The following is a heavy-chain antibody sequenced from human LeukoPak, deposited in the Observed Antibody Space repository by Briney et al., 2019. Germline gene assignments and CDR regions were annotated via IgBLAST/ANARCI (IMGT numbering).Heavy chain of an antibody. CDR3: ARTYYDILTGIRDFDY. Sequence: GGSLRLSWAGSGCPFSDHYMDWVRQAPGKGLEWVGRTRNKARSYTTDYAASVKGRFTISRDASKNSVYLQMSSLKTEDTAVYYCARTYYDILTGIRDFDYWGQGNLVTVYS. CDR1: GCPFSDHY. V-gene: IGHV3-72*01. D-gene: IGHD3-9*01. CDR2: TRNKARSYTT. J-gene: IGHJ4*02.